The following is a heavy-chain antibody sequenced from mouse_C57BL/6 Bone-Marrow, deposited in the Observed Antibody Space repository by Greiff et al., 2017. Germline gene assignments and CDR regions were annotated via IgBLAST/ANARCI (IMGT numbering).Heavy chain of an antibody. CDR1: GYTFTSYW. Sequence: QVQLQQPGAELVKPGASVKLSCKASGYTFTSYWMQWVKQRPGQGLEWIGEIDPSDSYTNYNQKFKGKATLTVDTSSSTAYMQLSSLTSEDSAVYYCARNPEPTYYGSSYYFDYWGQGTTLTVSS. CDR3: ARNPEPTYYGSSYYFDY. J-gene: IGHJ2*01. V-gene: IGHV1-50*01. D-gene: IGHD1-1*01. CDR2: IDPSDSYT.